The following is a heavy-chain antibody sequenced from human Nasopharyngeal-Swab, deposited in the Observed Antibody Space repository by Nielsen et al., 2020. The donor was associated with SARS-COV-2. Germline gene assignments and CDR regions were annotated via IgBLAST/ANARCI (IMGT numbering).Heavy chain of an antibody. D-gene: IGHD6-13*01. Sequence: SLRLSCAASGFTFDDYAMHWVRQAPGKGLEWVSGISWNSGSIGYADSVKGRFTISRDNAKNSLYLQMNSLRAEDTALYYCAKDYSPTGYSAFDIWGQGTMVTVSS. V-gene: IGHV3-9*01. CDR1: GFTFDDYA. J-gene: IGHJ3*02. CDR2: ISWNSGSI. CDR3: AKDYSPTGYSAFDI.